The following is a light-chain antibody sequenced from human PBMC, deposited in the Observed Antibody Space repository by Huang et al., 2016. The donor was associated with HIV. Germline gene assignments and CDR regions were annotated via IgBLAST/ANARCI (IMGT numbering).Light chain of an antibody. Sequence: EVVLTQSPPTLSLFPGETATLSCRASQTIGTYVAWYQQRPGQGPRLLIYEGSNRAAGVPARISGAGSGTTFTLSISGLESEDFGVYYCQQRRSWPLTFGGGTKVEV. CDR2: EGS. V-gene: IGKV3-11*01. CDR1: QTIGTY. J-gene: IGKJ4*01. CDR3: QQRRSWPLT.